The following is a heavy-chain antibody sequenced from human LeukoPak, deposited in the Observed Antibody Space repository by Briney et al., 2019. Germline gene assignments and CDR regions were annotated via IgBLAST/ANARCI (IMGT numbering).Heavy chain of an antibody. D-gene: IGHD2-8*01. CDR1: GFTLGPYW. CDR3: ARDQWGPDV. V-gene: IGHV3-7*03. CDR2: IKQDGREK. Sequence: GGSLRLSCAVSGFTLGPYWMTWVRQAPGKGLEWVANIKQDGREKYYVDSVKGRFTISRDNAKNSLYLQMNSLRVEDTAVYYCARDQWGPDVWGKGTTVTVSS. J-gene: IGHJ6*04.